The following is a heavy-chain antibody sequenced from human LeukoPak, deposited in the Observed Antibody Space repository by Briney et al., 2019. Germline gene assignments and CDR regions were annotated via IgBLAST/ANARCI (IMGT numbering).Heavy chain of an antibody. J-gene: IGHJ4*02. CDR3: ARVNYYDSSGPFDY. V-gene: IGHV3-20*04. CDR1: GFTFSSYS. CDR2: INWNGGST. Sequence: GGSLRLSCAASGFTFSSYSMNWVRQAPGKGLEWVSGINWNGGSTGYADSVKGRFTISRDNAKNSLYLQMNSLRAEDTALYYCARVNYYDSSGPFDYWGQGTLVTVSS. D-gene: IGHD3-22*01.